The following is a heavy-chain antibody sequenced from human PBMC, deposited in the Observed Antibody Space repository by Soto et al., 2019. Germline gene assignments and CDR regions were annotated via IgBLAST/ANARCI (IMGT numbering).Heavy chain of an antibody. J-gene: IGHJ6*03. Sequence: ASVKVSCKASGYTFTSYAMHWVRQAPGQRLEWMGWINAGNGNTKYSQKFQGRVTITRDTSASTAYMELSSLRSEDTAVYYCARDGRSAASGYYYYYYYMDVWGKGTTVTVSS. CDR1: GYTFTSYA. V-gene: IGHV1-3*01. CDR3: ARDGRSAASGYYYYYYYMDV. CDR2: INAGNGNT. D-gene: IGHD2-15*01.